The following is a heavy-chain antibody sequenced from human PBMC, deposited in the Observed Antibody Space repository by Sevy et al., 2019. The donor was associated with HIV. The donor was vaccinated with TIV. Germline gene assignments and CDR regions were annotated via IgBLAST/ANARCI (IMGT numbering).Heavy chain of an antibody. CDR2: IKQDGSEK. V-gene: IGHV3-7*01. CDR3: ERDISLHCSSTSCYEDY. CDR1: GFTFSSYW. Sequence: GGSLRLSCAASGFTFSSYWMSWVRQAPGKGLEWVANIKQDGSEKYYGDSVKGRFTISRDNAKNSLYLQMNSLRVEDRGVYYCERDISLHCSSTSCYEDYWGQGTLVTVSS. J-gene: IGHJ4*02. D-gene: IGHD2-2*01.